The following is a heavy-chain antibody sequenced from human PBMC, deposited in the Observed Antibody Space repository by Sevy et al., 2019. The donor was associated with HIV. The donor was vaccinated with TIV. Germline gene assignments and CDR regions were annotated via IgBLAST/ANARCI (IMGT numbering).Heavy chain of an antibody. CDR2: FDPEHGEA. V-gene: IGHV1-24*01. CDR3: AIVGLRYYSGASSYQGDWFDP. J-gene: IGHJ5*02. CDR1: GYTLTQLS. Sequence: ASVKVSCKVSGYTLTQLSIHWVRQAPEKGLEWMGNFDPEHGEAFYAQRFQGRVTMTGDTSTNTVYMQLTSLTSDDTAVYYCAIVGLRYYSGASSYQGDWFDPWGQGSPLTVSS. D-gene: IGHD2-15*01.